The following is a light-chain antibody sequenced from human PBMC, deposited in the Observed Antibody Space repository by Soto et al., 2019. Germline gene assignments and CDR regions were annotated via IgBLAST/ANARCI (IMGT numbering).Light chain of an antibody. CDR1: QSIGSW. Sequence: DIQMTQSPSILSASVGDRVTITCRASQSIGSWLAWYQHKPGKAPKLLIYKASSLESGVPLRFSGSGSGTEFTLTISSLQRDDFATYYCQQYSTYSRTFGQGTKVEI. J-gene: IGKJ1*01. CDR3: QQYSTYSRT. V-gene: IGKV1-5*03. CDR2: KAS.